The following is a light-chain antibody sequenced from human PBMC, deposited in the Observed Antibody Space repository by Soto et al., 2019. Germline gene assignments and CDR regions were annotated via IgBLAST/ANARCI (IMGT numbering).Light chain of an antibody. Sequence: DIQMTQSPSTLSASVGDRVTVTCRASQSFSSWLAWYPQKPGKAPKLLIYDASTLERGVPSRFSGSGSGTEFTLTISNLQPDDVATYYCQQFRTFGQGTKVEIK. V-gene: IGKV1-5*01. CDR1: QSFSSW. CDR2: DAS. CDR3: QQFRT. J-gene: IGKJ1*01.